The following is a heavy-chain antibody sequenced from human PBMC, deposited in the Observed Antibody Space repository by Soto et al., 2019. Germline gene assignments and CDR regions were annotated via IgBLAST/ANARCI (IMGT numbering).Heavy chain of an antibody. CDR3: ARDFAYFDS. CDR2: IYHSGST. D-gene: IGHD3-3*01. J-gene: IGHJ4*02. CDR1: GYSISSGYY. Sequence: SETLSLTCAVSGYSISSGYYWGWIRQPPGKGLEWIGSIYHSGSTYYNPSLKSRVTISVDTSKNQFSLKLSSVTAADTAVYFCARDFAYFDSWGQGTLVTVSS. V-gene: IGHV4-38-2*01.